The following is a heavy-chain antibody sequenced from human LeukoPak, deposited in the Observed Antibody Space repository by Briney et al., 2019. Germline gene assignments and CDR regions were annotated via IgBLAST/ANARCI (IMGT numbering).Heavy chain of an antibody. D-gene: IGHD3-10*01. Sequence: PGGSLRLSCAASGFTFSSYAMSWVRQAPGRGLEWVSAISGSGGSTYYADSVKGRFTISRDNSKNTLYLQMNSLRAEDTAVYYCAKSSRSAGGNLFMVRGVTPFDYWGQGTLVTVSS. J-gene: IGHJ4*02. CDR2: ISGSGGST. V-gene: IGHV3-23*01. CDR1: GFTFSSYA. CDR3: AKSSRSAGGNLFMVRGVTPFDY.